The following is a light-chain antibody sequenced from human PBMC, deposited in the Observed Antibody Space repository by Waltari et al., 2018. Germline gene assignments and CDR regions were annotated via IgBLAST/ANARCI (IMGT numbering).Light chain of an antibody. Sequence: QSVLTQSPSASGTPGQRVTISCSGSSSNIGANYVYWYQQFPGTAPRLLIYRSYQRPSGVPDRFSGSNSCTSASLAISGLRSEDEADYYCATWDDSLNAWVFGGGTRLTAL. CDR3: ATWDDSLNAWV. J-gene: IGLJ3*02. CDR2: RSY. V-gene: IGLV1-47*01. CDR1: SSNIGANY.